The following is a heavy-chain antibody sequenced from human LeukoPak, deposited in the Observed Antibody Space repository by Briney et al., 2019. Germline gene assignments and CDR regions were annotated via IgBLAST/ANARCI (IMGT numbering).Heavy chain of an antibody. Sequence: SETLSLTCTVSGGSISSYYWSWIRQPPGKGLEWIGYIYYSGSTNYNPSLKSRVTISVGTSKNQFSLKLSSVTAADTAVYYCARVASGGARYYHDSSGYFDYWGQGTLVTVSS. CDR2: IYYSGST. CDR1: GGSISSYY. V-gene: IGHV4-59*01. J-gene: IGHJ4*02. D-gene: IGHD3-22*01. CDR3: ARVASGGARYYHDSSGYFDY.